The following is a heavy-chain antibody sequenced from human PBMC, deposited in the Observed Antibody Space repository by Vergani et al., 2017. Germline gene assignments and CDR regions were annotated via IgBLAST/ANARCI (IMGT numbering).Heavy chain of an antibody. CDR3: ARGRVLIPYYYYHMDV. Sequence: QVQLQQWGAGLLKPSETLSLTCAVYGGSFSGYYWSWIRQPPGKGLEWIGEINHSGSTNYNPSLKSRVTISVDTSKNQFSLKLSSVPAADTAVYYCARGRVLIPYYYYHMDVWGKGTTVTVSS. J-gene: IGHJ6*03. V-gene: IGHV4-34*01. D-gene: IGHD3-10*01. CDR2: INHSGST. CDR1: GGSFSGYY.